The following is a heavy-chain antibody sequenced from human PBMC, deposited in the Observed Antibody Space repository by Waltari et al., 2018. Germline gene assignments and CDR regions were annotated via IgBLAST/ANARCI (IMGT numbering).Heavy chain of an antibody. V-gene: IGHV5-51*01. CDR2: IYPGDSDT. CDR3: ARSGGAYCGGDCYSHAFDI. J-gene: IGHJ3*02. Sequence: EVQLVQSGAEVKKPGESLKISCKGSGYSFTSYWIGWVRQMPGKGLEWMGIIYPGDSDTRYSPSFQGQVTISADKSISTAYLQWSSLKASDTAMYYCARSGGAYCGGDCYSHAFDIWGQGTMVTVSS. CDR1: GYSFTSYW. D-gene: IGHD2-21*02.